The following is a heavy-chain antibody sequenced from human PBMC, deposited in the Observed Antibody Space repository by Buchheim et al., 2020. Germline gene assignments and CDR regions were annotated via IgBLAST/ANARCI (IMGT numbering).Heavy chain of an antibody. CDR3: ARDSRGYCSSTSCYTTGWFDP. J-gene: IGHJ5*02. V-gene: IGHV3-33*01. CDR1: GFTFSSYG. Sequence: QVQLVESGGGVVQPGRSLRLSCAASGFTFSSYGMHWVRQAPGKGLEWVAVIWYDGSNKYYADSVKGRFTISRDNSKNTLYLQMNSRRAEDTAVYYCARDSRGYCSSTSCYTTGWFDPWGQGTL. CDR2: IWYDGSNK. D-gene: IGHD2-2*02.